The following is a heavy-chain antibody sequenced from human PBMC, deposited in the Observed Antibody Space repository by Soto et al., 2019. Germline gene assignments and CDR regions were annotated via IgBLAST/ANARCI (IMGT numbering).Heavy chain of an antibody. D-gene: IGHD2-15*01. V-gene: IGHV1-69*12. Sequence: QVQLVQSGAEVKKPGSSVKVSCKASGGTFSSYAISWVRQAPGQGLEWMGGIIPIFGTANYAQNFQGRVTITADESTSTAYMELSSLRSEDTAVYYCARVVVVAAVDYDAFDIWGQGTMVTVSS. CDR1: GGTFSSYA. CDR3: ARVVVVAAVDYDAFDI. J-gene: IGHJ3*02. CDR2: IIPIFGTA.